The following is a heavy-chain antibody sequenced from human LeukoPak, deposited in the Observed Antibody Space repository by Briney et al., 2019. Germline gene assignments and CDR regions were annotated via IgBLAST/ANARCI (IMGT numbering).Heavy chain of an antibody. V-gene: IGHV3-21*01. Sequence: GGSLRLSFAVSGXTFSRYSMNWVRQAPGKGLEWVSVISGGSSSTFYADSVKGRFTISRDNAKNSLYLQMDSLRAEDTAVYYCARNTPSLTTYGMDVWGQGTTVTVSS. CDR3: ARNTPSLTTYGMDV. J-gene: IGHJ6*02. CDR1: GXTFSRYS. D-gene: IGHD1-14*01. CDR2: ISGGSSST.